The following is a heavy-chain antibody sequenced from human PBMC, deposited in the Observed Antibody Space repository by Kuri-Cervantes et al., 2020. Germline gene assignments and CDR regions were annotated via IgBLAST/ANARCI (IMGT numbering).Heavy chain of an antibody. CDR3: ARDWGGGNSGYLDY. Sequence: GESLKISCAASGFTFSSHAMRWVRQAPGKGLEWVAVIYNDETNEDYGDSVKGRFTIFRDNSKKTLYLQGNSLRPDDTAVYFCARDWGGGNSGYLDYWGQGTLVTVSS. CDR2: IYNDETNE. V-gene: IGHV3-30*04. CDR1: GFTFSSHA. J-gene: IGHJ4*02. D-gene: IGHD4-23*01.